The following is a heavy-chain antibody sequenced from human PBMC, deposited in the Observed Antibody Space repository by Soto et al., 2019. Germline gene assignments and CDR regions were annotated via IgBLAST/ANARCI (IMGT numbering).Heavy chain of an antibody. CDR1: GFTVSSNY. J-gene: IGHJ4*02. D-gene: IGHD5-12*01. CDR3: ARDLRSGYNWGSLDY. Sequence: GGSLRLSCAASGFTVSSNYMSWVRQAPGKGLEWVSVIYSGGSTYYADSVKGRFTISRDNSKNTLYLQMNSLRAEDTAVYYCARDLRSGYNWGSLDYWGQGTLVTVSS. V-gene: IGHV3-53*01. CDR2: IYSGGST.